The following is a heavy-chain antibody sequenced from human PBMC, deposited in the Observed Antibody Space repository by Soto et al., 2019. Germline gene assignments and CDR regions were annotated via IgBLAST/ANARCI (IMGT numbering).Heavy chain of an antibody. D-gene: IGHD2-2*02. Sequence: ASVKVSCKASGYTFTSYGISWVRQAPGQGLEWMGWISAYNGNTNYAQKLQGRVTMTTDTSTSTAYMELRSLRSDDTAVYYCARDVYCSSTRCYKRGFDYWGQGTLVTVSS. V-gene: IGHV1-18*04. J-gene: IGHJ4*02. CDR3: ARDVYCSSTRCYKRGFDY. CDR2: ISAYNGNT. CDR1: GYTFTSYG.